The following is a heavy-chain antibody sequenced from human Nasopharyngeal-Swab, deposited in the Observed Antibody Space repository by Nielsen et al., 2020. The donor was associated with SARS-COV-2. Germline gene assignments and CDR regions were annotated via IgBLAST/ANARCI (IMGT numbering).Heavy chain of an antibody. CDR3: AGIVVVPAATDNDY. CDR2: IYYSGST. D-gene: IGHD2-2*01. V-gene: IGHV4-39*01. Sequence: SETQSLTCTVSGGSISSYYWGWIRQPPGKGLEWIGSIYYSGSTYYNPSLKSRVTISVDTSKNQFSLKLSSVTAADTAVYYCAGIVVVPAATDNDYWGQGTLVTVSS. J-gene: IGHJ4*02. CDR1: GGSISSYY.